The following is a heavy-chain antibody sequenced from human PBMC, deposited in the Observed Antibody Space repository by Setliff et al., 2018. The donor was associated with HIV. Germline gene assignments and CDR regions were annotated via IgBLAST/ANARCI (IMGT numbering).Heavy chain of an antibody. Sequence: GGSLRLSCAASGFTFSSNWMHWVRQAPGKGLVWVARINSDGSTTNYADSVKGRFNISRDNVKNTLYLQMNSLRAEDTAVYYCAKVDTAMVVHYYDSSGYLRPFDSWGQGTLVTVSS. CDR1: GFTFSSNW. CDR2: INSDGSTT. V-gene: IGHV3-74*01. J-gene: IGHJ4*02. D-gene: IGHD3-22*01. CDR3: AKVDTAMVVHYYDSSGYLRPFDS.